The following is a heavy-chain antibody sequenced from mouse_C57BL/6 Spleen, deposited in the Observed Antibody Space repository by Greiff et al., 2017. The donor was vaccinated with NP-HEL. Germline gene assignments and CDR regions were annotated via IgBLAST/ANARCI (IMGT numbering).Heavy chain of an antibody. CDR1: GYAFSSSW. J-gene: IGHJ3*01. D-gene: IGHD4-1*01. CDR2: IYPGDGDT. CDR3: ARSGTGTEFAY. V-gene: IGHV1-82*01. Sequence: QVQLKESGPELVKPGASVKISCKASGYAFSSSWMNWVKQRPGKGLEWIGRIYPGDGDTNYNGKFKGKATLTADKSSSTAYMQLSSLTSEDSAVYCCARSGTGTEFAYWGQGTLVTVSA.